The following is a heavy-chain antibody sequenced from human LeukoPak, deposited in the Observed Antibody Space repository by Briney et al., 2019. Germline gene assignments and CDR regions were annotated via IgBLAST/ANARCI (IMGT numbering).Heavy chain of an antibody. Sequence: SETLSLTCTVSGGSIFHYYWTWIRQPPGKGLECIGYISDNGNTNYNYNPSLKSRVTISVDTPKNLFSLKVTSVTAADTAVYYCARHSGLGTHFDYWGQGILVTVSS. D-gene: IGHD7-27*01. CDR3: ARHSGLGTHFDY. J-gene: IGHJ4*02. V-gene: IGHV4-59*08. CDR1: GGSIFHYY. CDR2: ISDNGNTNY.